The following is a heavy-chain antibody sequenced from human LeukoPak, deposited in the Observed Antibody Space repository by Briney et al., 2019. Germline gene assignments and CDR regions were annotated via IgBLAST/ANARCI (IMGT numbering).Heavy chain of an antibody. V-gene: IGHV3-30*02. CDR2: IRYDGSNK. J-gene: IGHJ4*02. Sequence: PGGSLRLSCAASGFTFSSYSMNWVRQAPGKGLEWVAFIRYDGSNKYYADSVKGRFTISRDNSKNTLYLQMNSLRAEDTAVYYCAKDGDYYDSSGYYYLDYWGQGTLVTVSS. D-gene: IGHD3-22*01. CDR3: AKDGDYYDSSGYYYLDY. CDR1: GFTFSSYS.